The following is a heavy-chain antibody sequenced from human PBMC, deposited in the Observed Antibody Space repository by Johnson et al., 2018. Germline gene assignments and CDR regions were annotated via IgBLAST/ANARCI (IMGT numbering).Heavy chain of an antibody. CDR1: GYNFNSYW. D-gene: IGHD6-13*01. J-gene: IGHJ4*02. V-gene: IGHV5-51*03. CDR2: IFPRDSDT. Sequence: VQLVESGAEVKKPGEALKISCKGSGYNFNSYWIGWVRQMPGKGLEWMGVIFPRDSDTRYKASFQGQVTISVDKSINTAYLQWSRLKASDTAIYYCARDREGYSNDYWGQGTLVTVSS. CDR3: ARDREGYSNDY.